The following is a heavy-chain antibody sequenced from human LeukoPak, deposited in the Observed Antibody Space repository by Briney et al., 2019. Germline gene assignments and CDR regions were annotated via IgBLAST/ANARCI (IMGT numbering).Heavy chain of an antibody. CDR2: INPNSGGT. Sequence: ASVTVSCKASGYTFTSYYMHWVRQAPGQGLEWMGWINPNSGGTNYAQKFQGRVTMTRDTSISTAYMELSRLRSDDTAVYYCCLSAPYNWFDPWGQGTLVTVSS. J-gene: IGHJ5*02. CDR3: CLSAPYNWFDP. D-gene: IGHD6-25*01. CDR1: GYTFTSYY. V-gene: IGHV1-2*02.